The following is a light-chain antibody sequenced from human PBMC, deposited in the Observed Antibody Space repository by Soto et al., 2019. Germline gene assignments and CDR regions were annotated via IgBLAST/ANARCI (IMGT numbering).Light chain of an antibody. Sequence: EIVMTQSPATLSVSPGERATLSCRASQSVSSNLAWYQQKPGQAPRLLIYGASTRATGIPARFSGSGSGTAFTLTVSSLQSEDFAVSSCHQESNWWTFGKGTTVAIK. V-gene: IGKV3-15*01. CDR1: QSVSSN. CDR2: GAS. CDR3: HQESNWWT. J-gene: IGKJ1*01.